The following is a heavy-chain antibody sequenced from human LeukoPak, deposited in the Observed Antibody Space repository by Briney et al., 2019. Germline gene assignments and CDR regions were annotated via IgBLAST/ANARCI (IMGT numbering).Heavy chain of an antibody. CDR3: ARADQKQQLVRGGWFDP. Sequence: GASVKVSCKASGYTFTSYGISWVRQAPGQGLEWMGWISAYNGNTNYAQKLQGRVTMTTDTSTSTAYMELRSLRSDDTAVYYCARADQKQQLVRGGWFDPWGQGTLVTVSS. D-gene: IGHD6-13*01. V-gene: IGHV1-18*01. J-gene: IGHJ5*02. CDR1: GYTFTSYG. CDR2: ISAYNGNT.